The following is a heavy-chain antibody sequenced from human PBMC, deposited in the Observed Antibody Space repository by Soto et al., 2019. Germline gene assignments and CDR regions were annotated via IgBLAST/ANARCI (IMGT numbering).Heavy chain of an antibody. CDR3: ARNTYYYDSSGRLGSG. CDR2: ISFDGSNK. J-gene: IGHJ4*02. CDR1: GFTFSTYA. Sequence: GGSLRLSCAASGFTFSTYAMHWVRQAPGKGLEWVAVISFDGSNKYYADSVKGRFTISRDNSKNSLYLQMNSLRAEDTAVYYCARNTYYYDSSGRLGSGWGQGSLVTVSS. V-gene: IGHV3-30-3*01. D-gene: IGHD3-22*01.